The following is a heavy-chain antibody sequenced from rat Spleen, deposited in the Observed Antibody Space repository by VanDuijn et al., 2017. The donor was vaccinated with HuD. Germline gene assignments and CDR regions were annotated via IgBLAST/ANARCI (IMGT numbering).Heavy chain of an antibody. Sequence: EVQLVESGGGLVQPGGSLKLSCAASGFTFSDYNMAWVRQAPKKGLEWVATIIYDGTRTFYRDSMKGRFTVSRDNAKTTLYLQMDSLTSEDMATYYCVRQGYLRDWYFDFWGPGTMVTVSS. D-gene: IGHD2-5*01. J-gene: IGHJ1*01. V-gene: IGHV5S10*01. CDR2: IIYDGTRT. CDR1: GFTFSDYN. CDR3: VRQGYLRDWYFDF.